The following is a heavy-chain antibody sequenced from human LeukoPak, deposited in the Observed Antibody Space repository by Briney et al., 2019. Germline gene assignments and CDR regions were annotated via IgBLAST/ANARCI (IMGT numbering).Heavy chain of an antibody. CDR3: ASLGYYDSSGYYFY. CDR1: GYTFTGYY. V-gene: IGHV1-2*06. J-gene: IGHJ4*02. CDR2: INPNSGGT. Sequence: GASVKVSCKASGYTFTGYYMHWVRQAPGQGLEWMGRINPNSGGTNYAQKFQGRVTMTRDTSTSTAYMELSRLRSDDTAVYYCASLGYYDSSGYYFYWGQGTLVTVSS. D-gene: IGHD3-22*01.